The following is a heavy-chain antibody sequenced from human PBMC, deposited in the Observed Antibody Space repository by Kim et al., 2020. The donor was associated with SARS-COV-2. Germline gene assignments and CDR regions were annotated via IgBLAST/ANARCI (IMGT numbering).Heavy chain of an antibody. CDR3: ARGAGEDPFDY. CDR1: GGSFSGYY. Sequence: SETLSLTCAVYGGSFSGYYWSWIRQPPGKGLEWIGEINHSGSTNYNPSLKSRVTISVDTSKNQFSLKLSSVTAADTAVYYCARGAGEDPFDYWGQGTRAT. D-gene: IGHD3-10*01. J-gene: IGHJ4*02. V-gene: IGHV4-34*01. CDR2: INHSGST.